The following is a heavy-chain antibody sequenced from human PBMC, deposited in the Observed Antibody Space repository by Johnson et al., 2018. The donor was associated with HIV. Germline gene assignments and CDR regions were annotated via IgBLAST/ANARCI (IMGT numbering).Heavy chain of an antibody. J-gene: IGHJ3*02. CDR3: TTGLYWNDAFDI. D-gene: IGHD1-1*01. V-gene: IGHV3-15*01. CDR1: GFTFSDSY. CDR2: VKGETDGATI. Sequence: VQLVESGGGWVKPGGSLSLSCAASGFTFSDSYMNWVRQTPGKGVEWVGRVKGETDGATIDYAAPVKGRFTISRDGSKNTLYLRMKSLKTEDTGIYYCTTGLYWNDAFDIWGQGTMVSVSS.